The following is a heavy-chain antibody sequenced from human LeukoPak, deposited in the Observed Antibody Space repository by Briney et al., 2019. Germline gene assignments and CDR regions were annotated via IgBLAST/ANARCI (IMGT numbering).Heavy chain of an antibody. CDR3: ARHGKDYYGSSGYYYN. Sequence: GESLKISCKGSGYSFTSYWIGWVRQMPGKGLEWMGIIYPGDSDTRYSPSFQGQVTISADKSISTAYLQWSSLKASDTAMYYCARHGKDYYGSSGYYYNWGQGTLVTVSS. V-gene: IGHV5-51*01. CDR2: IYPGDSDT. D-gene: IGHD3-22*01. J-gene: IGHJ4*02. CDR1: GYSFTSYW.